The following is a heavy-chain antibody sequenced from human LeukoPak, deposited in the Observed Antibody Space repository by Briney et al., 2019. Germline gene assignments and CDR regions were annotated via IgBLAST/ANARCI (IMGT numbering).Heavy chain of an antibody. CDR3: ARSSGGDDWYFDL. V-gene: IGHV4-59*08. D-gene: IGHD2-21*02. Sequence: PSETLSLTCTVSGGSISSYYWNWIRQPPGKGLEWIGFIFYSGRTNYNPSLRGRVTISVDTSKNQFSLMLSSVTAADTAIYYCARSSGGDDWYFDLWGRGTLVTVSS. CDR1: GGSISSYY. J-gene: IGHJ2*01. CDR2: IFYSGRT.